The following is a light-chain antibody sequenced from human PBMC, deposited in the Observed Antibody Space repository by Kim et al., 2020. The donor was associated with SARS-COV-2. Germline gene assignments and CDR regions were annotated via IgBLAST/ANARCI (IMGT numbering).Light chain of an antibody. Sequence: PGERATLSCRASQSVSTNYLAWYQHKPGQAPRLLIYAASRRATDIPDRFSGSGSGTDFTLTMSRLEPEDFALYYCQQYSGSATFGQGTKVDI. CDR3: QQYSGSAT. CDR1: QSVSTNY. V-gene: IGKV3-20*01. CDR2: AAS. J-gene: IGKJ1*01.